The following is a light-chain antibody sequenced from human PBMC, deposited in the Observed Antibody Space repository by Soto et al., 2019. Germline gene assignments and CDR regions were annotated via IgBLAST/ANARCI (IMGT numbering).Light chain of an antibody. CDR2: DAS. J-gene: IGKJ1*01. V-gene: IGKV3-11*01. Sequence: IMLTQSPATLSLSPGERATLSYRASQSVSSYLAWYQQKPGQAPRLLIYDASNRATGIPARFSGSGSGADFTPTISSLEPEDFAVYYCQQRSNWTQTFGQGTKV. CDR1: QSVSSY. CDR3: QQRSNWTQT.